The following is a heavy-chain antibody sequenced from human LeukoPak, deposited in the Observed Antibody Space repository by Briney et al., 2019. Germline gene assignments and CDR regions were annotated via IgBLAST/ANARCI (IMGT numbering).Heavy chain of an antibody. D-gene: IGHD5-24*01. V-gene: IGHV1-18*01. J-gene: IGHJ4*02. Sequence: ASVKVSCKASGYTFTTYGINWVRQAPGQGLEWMGWISGYNGNANYAQKLQGRVTMTTDTSTSTAYMELRSLRSDDTAVYYCASFRDGYNDFDYWGQGTLVAVSS. CDR3: ASFRDGYNDFDY. CDR1: GYTFTTYG. CDR2: ISGYNGNA.